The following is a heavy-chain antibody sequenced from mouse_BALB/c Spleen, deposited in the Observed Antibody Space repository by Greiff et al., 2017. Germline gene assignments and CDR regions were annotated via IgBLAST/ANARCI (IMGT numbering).Heavy chain of an antibody. CDR3: ARTGDYDGYYYAMDY. CDR1: GYTFTSYW. D-gene: IGHD2-4*01. CDR2: IDPSDSYT. Sequence: QVQLQQPRAELVKPGASVKLSCKASGYTFTSYWMHWVKQRPGQGLEWIGEIDPSDSYTNYNQKFKGKATLTVDKSSSTAYMQLSSLTSEDSAVYYCARTGDYDGYYYAMDYWGQGTSVTVSS. J-gene: IGHJ4*01. V-gene: IGHV1-69*02.